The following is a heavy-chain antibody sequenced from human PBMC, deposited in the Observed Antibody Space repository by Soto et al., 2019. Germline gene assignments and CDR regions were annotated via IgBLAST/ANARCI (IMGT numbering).Heavy chain of an antibody. CDR2: IYYSGST. J-gene: IGHJ4*02. CDR3: ARHTPAISISDH. CDR1: GGSISSYY. D-gene: IGHD2-15*01. Sequence: PSETLSLTCTVSGGSISSYYWSWIRQPPGKGLEWIGYIYYSGSTNYNPSLKSRVTISVDTSKNQFSLKLSSVTAADTAVYYCARHTPAISISDHWGQGTLVTV. V-gene: IGHV4-59*08.